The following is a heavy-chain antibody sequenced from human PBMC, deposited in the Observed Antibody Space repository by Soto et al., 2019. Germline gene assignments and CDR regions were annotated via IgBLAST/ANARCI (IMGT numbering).Heavy chain of an antibody. CDR3: TAATWIQLWYFDY. D-gene: IGHD5-18*01. CDR2: IKSKTDGGTT. V-gene: IGHV3-15*01. Sequence: GGSLRLSCAAYGFTFSNAWMSWVRQAPGKGMEWVGRIKSKTDGGTTDYAAPVKGRFTISRDASKNTLYLQMNSLKTEDTAVYYCTAATWIQLWYFDYWGQGTLVTVSS. CDR1: GFTFSNAW. J-gene: IGHJ4*02.